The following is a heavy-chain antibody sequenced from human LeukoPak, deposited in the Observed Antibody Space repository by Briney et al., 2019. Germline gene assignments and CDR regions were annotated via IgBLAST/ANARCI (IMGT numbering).Heavy chain of an antibody. V-gene: IGHV4-38-2*02. J-gene: IGHJ3*02. CDR3: ARDRYDSSGYYAFDI. D-gene: IGHD3-22*01. CDR1: GYSISSGYY. CDR2: IYHSGSI. Sequence: PSETLSLTCTVSGYSISSGYYWGWIRQPPGKGLEWIGSIYHSGSIYYNPSLKSRVTISVDTSKNQFSLKLSSVTAADTAVYYCARDRYDSSGYYAFDIWGQGTMVTVSS.